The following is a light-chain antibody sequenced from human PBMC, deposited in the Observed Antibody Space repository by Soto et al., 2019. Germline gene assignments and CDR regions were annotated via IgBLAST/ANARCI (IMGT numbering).Light chain of an antibody. CDR1: QSISSY. V-gene: IGKV1-39*01. CDR2: AAS. Sequence: DIQMTQSPSSLSASVGDRVTITCRASQSISSYLNWYQQKPGKAPKLLIHAASSLQSGVPSRFSGSGSGTDFTLTISSLRPEDFATYYCQQSYSTPFTFGPGTKVDIK. J-gene: IGKJ3*01. CDR3: QQSYSTPFT.